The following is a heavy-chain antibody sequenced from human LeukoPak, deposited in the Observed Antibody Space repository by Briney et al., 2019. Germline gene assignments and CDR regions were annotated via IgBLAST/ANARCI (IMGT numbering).Heavy chain of an antibody. V-gene: IGHV1-18*01. CDR1: GYTFTSYG. Sequence: ASVEVSCKASGYTFTSYGISWVRQAPGQGLEWMGWISAYNGNTNYAQKLQGRVTMTTDTSTSTAYMELRSLRSDDTAVYYCARDYNILTGYYKGVDYWGQGTLVTVSS. CDR2: ISAYNGNT. D-gene: IGHD3-9*01. J-gene: IGHJ4*02. CDR3: ARDYNILTGYYKGVDY.